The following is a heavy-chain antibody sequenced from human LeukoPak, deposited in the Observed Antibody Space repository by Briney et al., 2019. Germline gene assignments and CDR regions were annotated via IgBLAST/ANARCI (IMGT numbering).Heavy chain of an antibody. CDR1: GYTFTSYG. V-gene: IGHV1-18*01. CDR2: ISAYNGNT. J-gene: IGHJ4*02. D-gene: IGHD6-13*01. CDR3: ARDTPYSSSSWYSY. Sequence: ASVKVSCKASGYTFTSYGISWVRQAPGQGLERMGWISAYNGNTNYAQKLQGRVTMTTDTSTSTAYMELRSLRSDDTAVYYCARDTPYSSSSWYSYWGQGTLVTVSS.